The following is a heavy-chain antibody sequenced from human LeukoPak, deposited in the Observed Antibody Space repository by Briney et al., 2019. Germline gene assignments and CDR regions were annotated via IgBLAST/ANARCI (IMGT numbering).Heavy chain of an antibody. D-gene: IGHD2-2*01. V-gene: IGHV4-34*01. CDR1: GGSFSGYY. CDR2: INHSGST. CDR3: ARSGSTSLNWFDP. J-gene: IGHJ5*02. Sequence: SETLSLTCAVYGGSFSGYYWSWIRQPPGKGLEWIGEINHSGSTNYNPSLKSRVTISVDTSKNQFSLKLSSVTAADTAVYYCARSGSTSLNWFDPWGQGILVTVSS.